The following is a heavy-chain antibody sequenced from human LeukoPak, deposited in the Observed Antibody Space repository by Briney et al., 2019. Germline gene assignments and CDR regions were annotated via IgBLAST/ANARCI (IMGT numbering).Heavy chain of an antibody. CDR3: ARAGDYSNYGNYYYYGMDV. J-gene: IGHJ6*02. D-gene: IGHD4-11*01. CDR2: IYYSGST. CDR1: GGSISSVSYY. Sequence: PSETLSLTCTVSGGSISSVSYYWSWIRQPPGKGLEWIGYIYYSGSTNYNPSLKSRVTISVDTSKNQFSLKLSSVTAADTAVYYCARAGDYSNYGNYYYYGMDVWGQGTTVTVSS. V-gene: IGHV4-61*01.